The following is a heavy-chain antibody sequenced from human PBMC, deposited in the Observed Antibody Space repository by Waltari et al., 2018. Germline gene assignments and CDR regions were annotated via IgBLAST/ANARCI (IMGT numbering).Heavy chain of an antibody. CDR3: AGEVVTSGFDY. J-gene: IGHJ4*02. D-gene: IGHD2-21*02. Sequence: QVQLQESGPGLVKPSETLSLTCAVSGYSISSGYYWGWLRQPPGKGLEWIGSIYHSGSTYYNPSLKSRVTISVDTSKNQFSLKLSSVTAADTAVYYCAGEVVTSGFDYWGQGTLVTVSS. CDR1: GYSISSGYY. V-gene: IGHV4-38-2*01. CDR2: IYHSGST.